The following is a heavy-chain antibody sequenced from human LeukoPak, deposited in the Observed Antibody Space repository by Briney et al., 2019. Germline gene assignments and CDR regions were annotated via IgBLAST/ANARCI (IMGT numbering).Heavy chain of an antibody. Sequence: SETLSLTCTVSGGSISSSSYYWGWIRQPPGKGLEWIGSIYYSGSTYYNPSLKSRVTISVDTSKNQFSLKLSSVTAADTAVYYCARALPLNWNLDYWGQGTLVTVSS. J-gene: IGHJ4*02. CDR1: GGSISSSSYY. D-gene: IGHD1-20*01. CDR3: ARALPLNWNLDY. CDR2: IYYSGST. V-gene: IGHV4-39*07.